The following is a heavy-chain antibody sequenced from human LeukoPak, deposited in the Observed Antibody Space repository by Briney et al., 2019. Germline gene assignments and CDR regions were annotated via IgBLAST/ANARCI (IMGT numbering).Heavy chain of an antibody. CDR2: ISGSGGGT. V-gene: IGHV3-23*01. CDR3: AKRGVVIRVILVGFHKEAYYFDS. Sequence: GGSLRLSCAASGFTFSNAWMSWVRQAPGKGLEWVAGISGSGGGTNYADSVKGRFTISRDNPKNTLHLQMNSLRAEDTAVYFCAKRGVVIRVILVGFHKEAYYFDSWGQGALVTVSS. J-gene: IGHJ4*02. D-gene: IGHD3-22*01. CDR1: GFTFSNAW.